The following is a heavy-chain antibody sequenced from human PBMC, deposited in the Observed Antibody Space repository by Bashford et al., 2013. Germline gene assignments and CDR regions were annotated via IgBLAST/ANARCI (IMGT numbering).Heavy chain of an antibody. CDR2: ISGGGVST. D-gene: IGHD4-17*01. J-gene: IGHJ3*01. Sequence: VRQAPGKGLEWVSSISGGGVSTYYVDSVKGRFTISGDYSKNTLYLQMNSLRAEDTAVYYCAKIGGDYGPHFWGQGQWSTVSS. CDR3: AKIGGDYGPHF. V-gene: IGHV3-23*01.